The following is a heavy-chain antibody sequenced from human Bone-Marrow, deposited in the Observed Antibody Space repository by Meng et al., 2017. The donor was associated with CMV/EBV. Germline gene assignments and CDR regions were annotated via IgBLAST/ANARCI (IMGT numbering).Heavy chain of an antibody. CDR1: GGTFSSYA. D-gene: IGHD2-2*02. V-gene: IGHV1-69*05. CDR3: ETSLVNCSTSNCYKYNWFDP. Sequence: SVKVSCKASGGTFSSYAINWVRQAPGQGLEWMGGIIPIFDTTNYAQKFQGRVTITTDESTSTAYMDLNSLRSEDTAVYYCETSLVNCSTSNCYKYNWFDPWGQGTLVTVSS. CDR2: IIPIFDTT. J-gene: IGHJ5*02.